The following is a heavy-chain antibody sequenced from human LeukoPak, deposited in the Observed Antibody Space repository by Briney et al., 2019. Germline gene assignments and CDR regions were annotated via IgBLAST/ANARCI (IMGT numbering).Heavy chain of an antibody. J-gene: IGHJ6*03. CDR1: GGTFSSYT. V-gene: IGHV1-18*01. CDR2: INPENGNT. Sequence: ASVKVSCKASGGTFSSYTISWVRQAPGQGLEWVGWINPENGNTNYAGAFQGRVTMTTDTSTNTAYMELRSLRSDDTAVYYCARVQGYYYHYLDVWGKGTTVTVSS. CDR3: ARVQGYYYHYLDV.